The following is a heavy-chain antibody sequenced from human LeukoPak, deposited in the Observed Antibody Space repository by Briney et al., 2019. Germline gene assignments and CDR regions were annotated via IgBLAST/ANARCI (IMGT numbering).Heavy chain of an antibody. V-gene: IGHV4-61*02. D-gene: IGHD3-22*01. J-gene: IGHJ4*02. CDR2: IYTSGST. Sequence: SQTLSLTCTVSGGSISSGSYYWSWIRQPAGKGLEWIGRIYTSGSTNYNPSLKSRVTISVDTSKNQFSLKLSSVTAADTAVYYCARESSGYYYAGNYFDYWGQGTLATVSS. CDR3: ARESSGYYYAGNYFDY. CDR1: GGSISSGSYY.